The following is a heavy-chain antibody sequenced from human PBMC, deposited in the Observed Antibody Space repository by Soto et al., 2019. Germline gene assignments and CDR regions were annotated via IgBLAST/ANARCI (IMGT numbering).Heavy chain of an antibody. V-gene: IGHV3-23*01. CDR2: ISGSGGRT. CDR3: ASRSSGWYFDY. D-gene: IGHD6-19*01. CDR1: GFTFSNYA. J-gene: IGHJ4*02. Sequence: GGSLRLSCAVSGFTFSNYAMSWVRQAPGKGLEWVSAISGSGGRTHYADSVKGRFTISRDNSKNTLYLQMNSLRAEDTAVYYCASRSSGWYFDYWGQGTLVTVSS.